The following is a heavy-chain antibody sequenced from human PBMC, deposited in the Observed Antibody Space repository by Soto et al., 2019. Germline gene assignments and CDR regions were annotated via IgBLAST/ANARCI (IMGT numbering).Heavy chain of an antibody. CDR2: IKQAGSGK. CDR1: GFTFNNHW. CDR3: ARDYKSGC. Sequence: GGSLRLSCAASGFTFNNHWMSWVRQAPGKGLEWVANIKQAGSGKHYLESVKGRFTISRDNAKNSLYLQMNSLRAEDTAVYYCARDYKSGCWGQGTLVTVSS. J-gene: IGHJ4*02. V-gene: IGHV3-7*05. D-gene: IGHD3-10*01.